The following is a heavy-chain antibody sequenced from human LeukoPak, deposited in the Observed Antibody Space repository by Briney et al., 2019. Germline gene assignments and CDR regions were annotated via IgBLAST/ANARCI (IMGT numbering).Heavy chain of an antibody. D-gene: IGHD6-13*01. Sequence: SETLSLTCTVSGGSISSSSYYWGWIRQPPGKGLEWIGSIYYSGSTYYNPSLKSRVTISVDTSKNQFSLKLSSVTAADTAVYYCARLAEQLRPRNRFAPWGQGTLVTVSA. V-gene: IGHV4-39*01. CDR1: GGSISSSSYY. J-gene: IGHJ5*02. CDR2: IYYSGST. CDR3: ARLAEQLRPRNRFAP.